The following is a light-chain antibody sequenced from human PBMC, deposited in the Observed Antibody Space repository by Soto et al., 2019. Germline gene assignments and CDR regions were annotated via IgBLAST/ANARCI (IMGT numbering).Light chain of an antibody. V-gene: IGLV2-23*02. Sequence: QSVLTQPASVSGSPGQSITISCTGTSSDVGSYNLVSWYQQHPGKAPKLMIYEVDRRPSGVSNHFSGSKSGNTASLTISGLQAEDEADYYCCSYAGGSTVFGGGTKVTVL. CDR2: EVD. CDR3: CSYAGGSTV. CDR1: SSDVGSYNL. J-gene: IGLJ3*02.